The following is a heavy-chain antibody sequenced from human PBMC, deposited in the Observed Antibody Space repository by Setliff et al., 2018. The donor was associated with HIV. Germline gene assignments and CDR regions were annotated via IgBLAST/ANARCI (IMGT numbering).Heavy chain of an antibody. CDR2: INPNSGAT. J-gene: IGHJ6*03. D-gene: IGHD3-10*02. Sequence: ASVKVSCKASGGTFSSSAFSWVRQAPGQGVEWMGWINPNSGATNYAQKFQGRVTMTRATSISTAYMDLSRLRSDDTAVYYCARIVRPSYYYYYYMDVWGKGTTVTVSS. V-gene: IGHV1-2*02. CDR1: GGTFSSSA. CDR3: ARIVRPSYYYYYYMDV.